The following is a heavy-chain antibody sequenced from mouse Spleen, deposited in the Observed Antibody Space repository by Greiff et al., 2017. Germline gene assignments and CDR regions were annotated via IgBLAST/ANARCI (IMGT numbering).Heavy chain of an antibody. V-gene: IGHV1-52*01. J-gene: IGHJ3*01. Sequence: VQLQQPGTELVRPGSSVKLSCKASGYTFTSYWIHWVKQRPIEGLEWIGNIDPSDSETHYNQKFKDKAILTVDKSSSIAYMQLSSLTSEDSAVYYCARDYYGSSPFAYWGQGTLVTVSA. D-gene: IGHD1-1*01. CDR1: GYTFTSYW. CDR3: ARDYYGSSPFAY. CDR2: IDPSDSET.